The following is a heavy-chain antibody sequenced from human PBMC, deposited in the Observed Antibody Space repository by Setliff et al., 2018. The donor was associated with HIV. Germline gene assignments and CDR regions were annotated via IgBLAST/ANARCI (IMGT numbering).Heavy chain of an antibody. J-gene: IGHJ3*02. D-gene: IGHD1-20*01. V-gene: IGHV1-18*01. Sequence: ASVKVSCKASGYSFSSYGIGWVRLAPGQGLEWMGWMSTDNGNTNYAQKVQGRVTMTTDTGTRTAYMELRSLRSDDTAMYYCARMRGGHNIREGVFDIWGQGTMVTVSS. CDR2: MSTDNGNT. CDR1: GYSFSSYG. CDR3: ARMRGGHNIREGVFDI.